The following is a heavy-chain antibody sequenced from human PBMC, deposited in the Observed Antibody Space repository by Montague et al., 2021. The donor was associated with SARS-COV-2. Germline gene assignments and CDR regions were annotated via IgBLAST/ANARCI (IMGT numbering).Heavy chain of an antibody. CDR3: ARVDCSGPGEY. CDR2: ISHSGST. V-gene: IGHV4-59*08. J-gene: IGHJ4*02. CDR1: GGSLNNYF. D-gene: IGHD2-15*01. Sequence: SETLSLTCTVSGGSLNNYFWSWIRQPPGKGLEWVGYISHSGSTKYNPSLQSRVTISVDTARNQFSLKLLSVTAADTAYYYCARVDCSGPGEYWGQGILVTVSS.